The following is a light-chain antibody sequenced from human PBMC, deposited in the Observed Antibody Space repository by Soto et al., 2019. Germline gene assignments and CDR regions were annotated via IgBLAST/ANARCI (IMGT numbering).Light chain of an antibody. CDR1: NSNLGAGYD. CDR3: SSYTSSSTVV. J-gene: IGLJ2*01. Sequence: QSVLTQPPSVSGAPGQRVTISCTGNNSNLGAGYDVHWYQQLPGAAPKLVIFGNRNRPSGVPERFSDSKSGTSASLAITGLQAEDEADYYCSSYTSSSTVVFGGGTQLTVL. CDR2: GNR. V-gene: IGLV1-40*01.